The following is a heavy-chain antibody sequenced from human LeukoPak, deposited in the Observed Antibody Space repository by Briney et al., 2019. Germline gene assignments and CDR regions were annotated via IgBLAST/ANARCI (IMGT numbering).Heavy chain of an antibody. CDR1: GFTFSTYN. CDR3: ARPYCSSTDCPTFDD. J-gene: IGHJ4*02. V-gene: IGHV3-48*01. CDR2: ISSSSDTI. Sequence: QPGGSRRLSCVVSGFTFSTYNMNWVRQAPGKGLEWVSYISSSSDTIFYADSVRGRFTISRDNAKKSLYLQMSSLRAEDTAVYYCARPYCSSTDCPTFDDWGQGTLVTVSS. D-gene: IGHD2-2*01.